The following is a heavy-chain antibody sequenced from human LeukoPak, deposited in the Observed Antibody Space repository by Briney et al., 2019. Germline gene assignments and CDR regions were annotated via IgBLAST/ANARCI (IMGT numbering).Heavy chain of an antibody. J-gene: IGHJ4*02. Sequence: SVKVSCKASGGTFSSYAISWVRQAPGQGLEWMGRIIPIFGTANYAQKFQGRVTITTDESTSTAYMELSSLRSEDTAVYYCARSGFWRGYVDYWGQGTLVTVSS. V-gene: IGHV1-69*05. D-gene: IGHD3-3*01. CDR3: ARSGFWRGYVDY. CDR2: IIPIFGTA. CDR1: GGTFSSYA.